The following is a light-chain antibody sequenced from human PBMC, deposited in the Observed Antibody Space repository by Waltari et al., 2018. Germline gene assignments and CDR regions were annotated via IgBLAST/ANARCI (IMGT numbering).Light chain of an antibody. CDR1: SPNLGRNT. V-gene: IGLV1-44*01. J-gene: IGLJ2*01. CDR2: SNN. CDR3: AAWDDSLGVV. Sequence: QSVLTQPPSASGTPGQRVTIPCSGSSPNLGRNTVNWYQQLPGTAPKLLIYSNNQRPSGVPDRFSGSKSGTSASLAISGLQSEDEADYYCAAWDDSLGVVFGGGTKLTVL.